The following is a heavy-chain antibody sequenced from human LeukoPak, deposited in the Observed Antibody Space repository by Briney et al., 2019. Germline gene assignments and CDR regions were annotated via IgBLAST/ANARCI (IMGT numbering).Heavy chain of an antibody. CDR1: GYTFTSHG. CDR2: ISVYNGDT. V-gene: IGHV1-18*01. J-gene: IGHJ4*02. Sequence: GASVKVSCKASGYTFTSHGISWVRQAPGQGLEWMGWISVYNGDTNYAQNLQGRVTMTTDTSTSTAYMELRSLRSDDTAVYYCARETGYGYCYGAFDYWGQGTLATVSS. CDR3: ARETGYGYCYGAFDY. D-gene: IGHD5-18*01.